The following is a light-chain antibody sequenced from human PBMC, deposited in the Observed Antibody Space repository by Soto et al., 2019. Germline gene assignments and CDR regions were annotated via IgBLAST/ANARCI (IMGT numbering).Light chain of an antibody. V-gene: IGLV1-40*01. J-gene: IGLJ3*02. CDR2: GNT. Sequence: QSVLTQPPSVSGAPGQRVTISRTGGSSNIGAGYDVHWYQQLPGTAPKLLVSGNTNRPSGVPDRFSGSKSGTSASLAVTGLQAEDEADYYCQSFDSSLSGWVFGGGTKLTVL. CDR3: QSFDSSLSGWV. CDR1: SSNIGAGYD.